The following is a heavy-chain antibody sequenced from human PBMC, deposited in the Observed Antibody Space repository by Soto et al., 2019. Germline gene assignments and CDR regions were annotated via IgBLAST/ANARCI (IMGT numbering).Heavy chain of an antibody. J-gene: IGHJ5*02. CDR2: LSGNDYT. D-gene: IGHD2-15*01. V-gene: IGHV3-23*01. CDR3: AKGGIVWFDP. CDR1: GFTVNNHA. Sequence: GGSLRLSCAASGFTVNNHAVSWVRQAPGKGLEWVPTLSGNDYTYYADSVKGRFTISRDSSKNTLYLQMNSLRAEDTAIYYCAKGGIVWFDPWGQGTLVTVSS.